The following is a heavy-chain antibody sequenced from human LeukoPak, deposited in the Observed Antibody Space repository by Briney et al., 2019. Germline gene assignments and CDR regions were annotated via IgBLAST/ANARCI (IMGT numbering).Heavy chain of an antibody. J-gene: IGHJ4*02. CDR1: GYIFTSYD. CDR2: MKPNSGNT. D-gene: IGHD3-22*01. Sequence: ASVKVSCKASGYIFTSYDINWVRQATGQGLEWMGWMKPNSGNTGYAQKFQGRVTLTRDTSTSTAYMELSSLRSEDTAVYYCARRSYYDSSGYYRFNYWGQGTLVTASS. CDR3: ARRSYYDSSGYYRFNY. V-gene: IGHV1-8*01.